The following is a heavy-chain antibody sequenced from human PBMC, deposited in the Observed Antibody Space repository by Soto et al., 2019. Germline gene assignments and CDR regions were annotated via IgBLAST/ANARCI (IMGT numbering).Heavy chain of an antibody. CDR3: ARVPGSSDGYYFDY. V-gene: IGHV3-11*06. Sequence: GGSLRLSCAASGFTFSDYYMSWIRQAPGKGLEWVSYISSSSSYTNYADSVKGRFTISRDNAKNSLYLQMNSLRAEDTAVYYCARVPGSSDGYYFDYWGQGTLVTVSS. J-gene: IGHJ4*02. D-gene: IGHD3-10*01. CDR1: GFTFSDYY. CDR2: ISSSSSYT.